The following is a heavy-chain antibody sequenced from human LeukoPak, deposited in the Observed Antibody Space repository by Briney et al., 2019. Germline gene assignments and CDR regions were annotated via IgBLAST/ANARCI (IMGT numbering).Heavy chain of an antibody. CDR1: GFTFSTYG. J-gene: IGHJ4*02. CDR2: VSGATGNS. CDR3: ATLAY. V-gene: IGHV3-23*01. Sequence: PGGSLRLSCAASGFTFSTYGMNWVRQAPGKGLEWVSSVSGATGNSYYVGSVKGRFTISRDDSKNTLYLQMNSLRAEDTAVYYCATLAYWGQGTLVTVSS.